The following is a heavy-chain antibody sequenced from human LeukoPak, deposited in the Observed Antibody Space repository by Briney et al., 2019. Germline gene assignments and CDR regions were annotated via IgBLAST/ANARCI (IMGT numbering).Heavy chain of an antibody. V-gene: IGHV3-30*18. D-gene: IGHD3-9*01. J-gene: IGHJ4*02. Sequence: GGSLRLSCAASGFIFSSYGMHWVRQAPGKGLEWVAVISSDGSNKYYADSVKGRFIISRDNSKNTLYLQMNSLRAEDTAVYYCAKDFDLFDYWGQGTLVTVSS. CDR3: AKDFDLFDY. CDR2: ISSDGSNK. CDR1: GFIFSSYG.